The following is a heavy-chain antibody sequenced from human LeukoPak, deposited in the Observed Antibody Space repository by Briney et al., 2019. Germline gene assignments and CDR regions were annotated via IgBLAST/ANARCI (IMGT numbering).Heavy chain of an antibody. V-gene: IGHV3-23*01. J-gene: IGHJ4*02. CDR2: ISVIVFTT. D-gene: IGHD3-3*02. Sequence: VSAISVIVFTTYSPPSVKARFTIYRENSKNTVYVQMNSLRAEDTAVYYCAKLIFYEIDYWGQGTLVTVSS. CDR3: AKLIFYEIDY.